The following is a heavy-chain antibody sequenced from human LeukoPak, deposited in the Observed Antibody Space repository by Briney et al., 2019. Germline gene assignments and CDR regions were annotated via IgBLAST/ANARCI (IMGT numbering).Heavy chain of an antibody. CDR1: GGSISSGGYS. D-gene: IGHD1-26*01. J-gene: IGHJ3*02. CDR2: IYHSGST. V-gene: IGHV4-30-2*01. CDR3: ATSKVGAALDAFDI. Sequence: PSQTLSLTCAVSGGSISSGGYSWSWIRQPPGKGLEWIGYIYHSGSTYYNPSLKSRVTISVDRSKNRFSLKLSSVTAADTAVYYCATSKVGAALDAFDIWGQGTMVTVSS.